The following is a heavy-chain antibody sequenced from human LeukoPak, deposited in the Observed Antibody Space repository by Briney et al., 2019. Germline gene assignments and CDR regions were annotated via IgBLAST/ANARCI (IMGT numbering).Heavy chain of an antibody. V-gene: IGHV3-9*02. D-gene: IGHD5-12*01. CDR1: GFSPDDYA. CDR2: ISWNSGSI. Sequence: PRGSLRLSCAASGFSPDDYAMHWVRQAPGERLEWVSGISWNSGSIAYTDSVKGRFTISRDNAKNSLYLQMNSLRAEDTALYYCAKDFGRSAYDRPFDYWGQGTLVTVSS. CDR3: AKDFGRSAYDRPFDY. J-gene: IGHJ4*02.